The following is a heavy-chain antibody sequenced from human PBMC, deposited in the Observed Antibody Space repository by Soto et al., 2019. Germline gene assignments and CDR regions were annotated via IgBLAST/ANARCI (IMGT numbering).Heavy chain of an antibody. J-gene: IGHJ6*02. Sequence: GGSLRLSCAASGFTFSSYSMNWVRQAPGKGLEWVSSISSSSSYIYYADSVKGRFTISRDNAKNSLYLQMNSLRAEDTAVYYCARDREGVWFGELPNYYGMDVWGQGTTVTVSS. CDR3: ARDREGVWFGELPNYYGMDV. D-gene: IGHD3-10*01. CDR1: GFTFSSYS. V-gene: IGHV3-21*01. CDR2: ISSSSSYI.